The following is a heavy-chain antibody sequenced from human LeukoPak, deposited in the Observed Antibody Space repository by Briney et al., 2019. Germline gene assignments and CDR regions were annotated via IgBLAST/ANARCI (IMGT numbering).Heavy chain of an antibody. V-gene: IGHV3-7*01. J-gene: IGHJ6*03. CDR3: AKIYGDYAQSPYYYYYYMDV. CDR2: IKVAGCEK. Sequence: GGSLRLSCAASGFTFSSYWMTWVRQAPGKGLEWVASIKVAGCEKYYVDSVKGRFTISRDNAKNSLYLQMNSLRAEDTAVYYCAKIYGDYAQSPYYYYYYMDVWGKGTTVTISS. D-gene: IGHD4-17*01. CDR1: GFTFSSYW.